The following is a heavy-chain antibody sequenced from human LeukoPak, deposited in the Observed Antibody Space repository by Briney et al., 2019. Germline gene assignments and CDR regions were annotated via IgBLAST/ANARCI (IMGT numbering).Heavy chain of an antibody. D-gene: IGHD1-1*01. Sequence: SETLSLTCTVSRDSISSYYWTWIRQPVGMGLEWIGRISITGSTNYNPSLKSRVTMSLDTSKNQFSLKLSSVTAADTAVYYCARDDLGYGYWGQGTLVTVSS. CDR1: RDSISSYY. V-gene: IGHV4-4*07. CDR3: ARDDLGYGY. CDR2: ISITGST. J-gene: IGHJ4*02.